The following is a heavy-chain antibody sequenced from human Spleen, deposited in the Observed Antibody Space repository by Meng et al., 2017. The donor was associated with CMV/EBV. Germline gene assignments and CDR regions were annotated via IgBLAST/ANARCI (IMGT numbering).Heavy chain of an antibody. V-gene: IGHV1-69*02. CDR2: IIPILGIA. D-gene: IGHD3-3*01. CDR3: ARSTTHYDFWSGPPPNYYYYGMDV. Sequence: SVKVSCKASGGTFSSYTISWVRQAPGQGLEWMGRIIPILGIANYAQKFQGRVTITTDESTSTAYMELSSLRSEDTAVYYCARSTTHYDFWSGPPPNYYYYGMDVWGQGTTVTVSS. J-gene: IGHJ6*02. CDR1: GGTFSSYT.